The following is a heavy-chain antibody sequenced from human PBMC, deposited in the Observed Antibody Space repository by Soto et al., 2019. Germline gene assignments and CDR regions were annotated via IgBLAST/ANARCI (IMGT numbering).Heavy chain of an antibody. CDR1: GYSFTSYW. J-gene: IGHJ5*02. Sequence: GESLKISCKGSGYSFTSYWIGWVRQMPGKGLEWMGIIYPGDSDTRYSPSFQGQVTISADKSISTAYLQWSSLKASDTAMHYCARLAVAVVYLSAPLDPWGQGTLVTVSS. CDR2: IYPGDSDT. CDR3: ARLAVAVVYLSAPLDP. V-gene: IGHV5-51*01. D-gene: IGHD6-19*01.